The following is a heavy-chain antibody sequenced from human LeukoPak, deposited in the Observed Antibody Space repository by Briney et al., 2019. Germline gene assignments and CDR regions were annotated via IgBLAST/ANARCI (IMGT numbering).Heavy chain of an antibody. CDR2: IYYIGNT. D-gene: IGHD3-22*01. CDR1: GDSISSGNSY. V-gene: IGHV4-39*01. Sequence: SETLSLTCAVSGDSISSGNSYWGWIRQPPGEGLEWIGTIYYIGNTYYSPSLNSRVTVSVDTSKNQFSLKLTSMTAADTAVYYCARHVHYHDFSGFLAWGQGTLVTVSS. CDR3: ARHVHYHDFSGFLA. J-gene: IGHJ5*02.